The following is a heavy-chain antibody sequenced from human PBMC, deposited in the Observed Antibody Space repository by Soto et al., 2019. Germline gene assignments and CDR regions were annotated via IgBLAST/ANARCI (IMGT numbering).Heavy chain of an antibody. D-gene: IGHD2-21*02. V-gene: IGHV5-51*01. Sequence: GESLKISCKGSGYSFTTYWIGWVRQMPGKGLEWMGIIYPGDSDTRYSPSFQGQVTISADKSISTAYLQWSSLKASDTAMYYCARHGGVVVTAINSFDIWGQGTMVTV. J-gene: IGHJ3*02. CDR2: IYPGDSDT. CDR3: ARHGGVVVTAINSFDI. CDR1: GYSFTTYW.